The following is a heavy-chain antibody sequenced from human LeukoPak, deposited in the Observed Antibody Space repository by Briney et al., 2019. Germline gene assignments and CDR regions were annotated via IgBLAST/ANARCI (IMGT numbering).Heavy chain of an antibody. CDR2: INPNSGGT. J-gene: IGHJ4*02. D-gene: IGHD5-18*01. V-gene: IGHV1-2*02. CDR3: ARQKVDTALNFDY. Sequence: GSVRVSCKASGYTFTGYYMHWVRQAPGQGLEGMGWINPNSGGTNYAQKFQGRVTMTSDTSISTAYMELSRLRSDDTAVYYCARQKVDTALNFDYWGQGTLVTVSS. CDR1: GYTFTGYY.